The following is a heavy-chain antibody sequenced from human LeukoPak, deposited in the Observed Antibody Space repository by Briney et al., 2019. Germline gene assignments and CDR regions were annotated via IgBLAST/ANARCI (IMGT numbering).Heavy chain of an antibody. CDR1: GFTFSSYA. J-gene: IGHJ5*02. CDR3: ARDYGSSGWFDP. V-gene: IGHV3-30-3*01. Sequence: PGRSLRLSCAASGFTFSSYAMHWVRQAPGKGLEWVAVISYDGSNKYYADSVKGRFTISRDNSKNTLYLQMNSLRAEDTAVYYCARDYGSSGWFDPWGQGTLVTVSS. CDR2: ISYDGSNK. D-gene: IGHD6-6*01.